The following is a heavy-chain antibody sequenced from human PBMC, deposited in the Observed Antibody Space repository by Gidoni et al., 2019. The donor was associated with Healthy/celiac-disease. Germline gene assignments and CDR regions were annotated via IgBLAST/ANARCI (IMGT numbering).Heavy chain of an antibody. CDR3: AREWGVYGDYYYFDY. Sequence: QVQLQQWGAGLLKPSETLSPTCAVYGGSFRGYSWSWIRQPPVTGLEWVGEINPSGSTNYNPSLKSRVTISVDTSKNQFSLKLSSVTAADTAVYYCAREWGVYGDYYYFDYWGQGTLVTVSS. J-gene: IGHJ4*02. CDR1: GGSFRGYS. D-gene: IGHD4-17*01. CDR2: INPSGST. V-gene: IGHV4-34*01.